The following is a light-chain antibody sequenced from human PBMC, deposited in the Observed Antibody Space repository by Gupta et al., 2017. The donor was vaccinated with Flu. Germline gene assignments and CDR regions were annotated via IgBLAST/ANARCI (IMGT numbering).Light chain of an antibody. Sequence: TVTLTCGSSAGPVTTGHYPYWFQQKTGQALRTLIYDANHKHPGTAARFSGSLRGGKAALTLSGAQPEDEAEYYCLVASGGFWVFGGGTKLTVL. CDR2: DAN. V-gene: IGLV7-46*01. CDR3: LVASGGFWV. J-gene: IGLJ3*02. CDR1: AGPVTTGHY.